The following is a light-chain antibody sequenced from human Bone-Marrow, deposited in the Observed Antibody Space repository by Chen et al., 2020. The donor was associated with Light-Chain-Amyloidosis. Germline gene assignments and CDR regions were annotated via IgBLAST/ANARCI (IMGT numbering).Light chain of an antibody. CDR2: DDS. Sequence: SYVLTQPSSVSVAPGQTATIACGGNNIGTTSVHWYQQTPGQAPLLGVYDDSDRHSGIPGRLSGSDAGNTATLTNSRVEAGDEADYYCQVWDRSSDRPVFGGGTKLTVL. CDR1: NIGTTS. CDR3: QVWDRSSDRPV. V-gene: IGLV3-21*02. J-gene: IGLJ3*02.